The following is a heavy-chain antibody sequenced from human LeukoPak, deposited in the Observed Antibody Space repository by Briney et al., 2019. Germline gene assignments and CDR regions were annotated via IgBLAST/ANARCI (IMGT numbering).Heavy chain of an antibody. J-gene: IGHJ4*02. V-gene: IGHV4-34*01. CDR2: INHSGST. D-gene: IGHD2-15*01. CDR3: ARDFSGGSCYFDY. CDR1: GGSFSGYY. Sequence: PSETLSLTCAVYGGSFSGYYWSWIRQPPGKGLEWIGEINHSGSTNYNPSLKSRVTISVDTSKNQFSLKLSSVTAADTAVYYCARDFSGGSCYFDYWGQGTPVTVSS.